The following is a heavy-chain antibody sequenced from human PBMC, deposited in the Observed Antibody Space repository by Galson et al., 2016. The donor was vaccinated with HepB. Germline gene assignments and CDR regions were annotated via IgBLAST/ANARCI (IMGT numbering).Heavy chain of an antibody. D-gene: IGHD5-12*01. Sequence: SLRLSCAASGFTFRSYGMHWVRQAPGKGLGWVADIWYDGSNKYYGDSVKGRFTISRDKSKNTLYLQMNSLGPEDTAVYYCAAYDTGHFDDWGQGTVVTVTS. V-gene: IGHV3-33*01. CDR1: GFTFRSYG. CDR2: IWYDGSNK. J-gene: IGHJ4*02. CDR3: AAYDTGHFDD.